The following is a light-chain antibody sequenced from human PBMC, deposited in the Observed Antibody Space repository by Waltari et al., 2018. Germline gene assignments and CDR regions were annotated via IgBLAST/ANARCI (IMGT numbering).Light chain of an antibody. Sequence: EIALTQSPGTLSVSPGERATLSCTASQNVAGNSLAWYQQKPGQPPRLIIYCASTRATGIPDRFRGSWAGSDFALTISRVGAEDFALYFCQQYCNRHTFGRGTNLETK. CDR3: QQYCNRHT. V-gene: IGKV3-20*01. CDR2: CAS. J-gene: IGKJ2*01. CDR1: QNVAGNS.